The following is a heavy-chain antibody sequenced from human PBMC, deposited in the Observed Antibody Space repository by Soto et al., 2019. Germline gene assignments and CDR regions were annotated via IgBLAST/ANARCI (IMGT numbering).Heavy chain of an antibody. CDR2: IYYSGST. V-gene: IGHV4-31*03. CDR3: ARIDSSSRNRLFDY. J-gene: IGHJ4*02. D-gene: IGHD6-13*01. Sequence: PSETLSLTCTVSGGSISSGGYYWRWIRQHPGKGLEWIGYIYYSGSTYYNPSLKSRVTISVDTSKNQFSLKLSSVTAADTAVYYCARIDSSSRNRLFDYWGQGTLVTVSS. CDR1: GGSISSGGYY.